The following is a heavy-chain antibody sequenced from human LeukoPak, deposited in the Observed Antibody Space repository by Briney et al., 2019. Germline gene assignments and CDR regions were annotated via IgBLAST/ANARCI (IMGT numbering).Heavy chain of an antibody. Sequence: ASVKVSCKASGYTFTGYYIHWVRQAPGQGLEWMGWISAYYGNTNYAQKLQGRVTMTTDTSTSTAYMELRSLRSDDTAVYYCARAAVVVPAATTSYYYYGMDVWGQGTTVTVSS. V-gene: IGHV1-18*04. D-gene: IGHD2-2*01. CDR2: ISAYYGNT. CDR1: GYTFTGYY. CDR3: ARAAVVVPAATTSYYYYGMDV. J-gene: IGHJ6*02.